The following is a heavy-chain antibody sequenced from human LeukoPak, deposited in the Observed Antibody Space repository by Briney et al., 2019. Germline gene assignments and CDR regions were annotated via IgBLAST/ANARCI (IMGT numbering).Heavy chain of an antibody. D-gene: IGHD6-19*01. Sequence: PSETLSLTCTVSGDSVSSTIYHRGWIRQPPGKGLEWIGNINYSGSTYYNPSLKSRVTISVETSKNQFSLKVNSVTAADTAVYYCARLAGDYYYGMDVWGQGTTVSVSS. V-gene: IGHV4-39*01. J-gene: IGHJ6*02. CDR2: INYSGST. CDR1: GDSVSSTIYH. CDR3: ARLAGDYYYGMDV.